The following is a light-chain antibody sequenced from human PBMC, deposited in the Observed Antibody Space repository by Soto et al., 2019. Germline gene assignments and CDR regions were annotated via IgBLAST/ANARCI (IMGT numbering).Light chain of an antibody. J-gene: IGKJ1*01. V-gene: IGKV2-28*01. CDR3: MQALQEPPTWT. CDR2: FGS. Sequence: DIVMTQSPLSLPVTPGEPASISCRSSQSLLHSNGYTYLDWYLQKPGQSPQLLIYFGSNRASGVPDRFSCSGSGTDFTLIISRVEAEDVGFYYCMQALQEPPTWTFGQGTKVEIK. CDR1: QSLLHSNGYTY.